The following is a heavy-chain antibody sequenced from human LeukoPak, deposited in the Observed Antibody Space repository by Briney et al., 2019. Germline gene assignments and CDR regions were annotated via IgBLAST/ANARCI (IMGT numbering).Heavy chain of an antibody. CDR1: GGSISSSSYY. Sequence: PSETLSLTCTVSGGSISSSSYYWGWLRQPPGKGLEWIGNIYYSGTTYYNPSLKSRVTISVDTSKNQFSLKLSSVTAADTAVYYCATIPRYCSSLSCYTFDYWGQGTLVTVSS. V-gene: IGHV4-39*01. J-gene: IGHJ4*02. CDR3: ATIPRYCSSLSCYTFDY. CDR2: IYYSGTT. D-gene: IGHD2-2*02.